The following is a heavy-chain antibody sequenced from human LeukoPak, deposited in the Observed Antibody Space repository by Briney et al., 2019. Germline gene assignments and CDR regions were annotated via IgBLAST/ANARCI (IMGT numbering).Heavy chain of an antibody. CDR2: INHSGST. J-gene: IGHJ4*02. Sequence: SETLSLTCAVYGGSFSGYYWSWIRQPPGEGLEWIGEINHSGSTNYNPSLKSRVTISVDTSKNQFSLKLSSVTAADTAVYYCARAEADYYDSSGYYLVDYWGQGTLVTVSS. CDR1: GGSFSGYY. CDR3: ARAEADYYDSSGYYLVDY. V-gene: IGHV4-34*01. D-gene: IGHD3-22*01.